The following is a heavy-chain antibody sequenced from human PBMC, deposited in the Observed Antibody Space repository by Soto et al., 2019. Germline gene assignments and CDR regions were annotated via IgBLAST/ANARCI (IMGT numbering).Heavy chain of an antibody. CDR1: GFRFNIYS. Sequence: EVPLVESGGGLVQPGGSLRLSCAASGFRFNIYSMNWVRQAPGKGLEWSAYITSDTNTIKYADSVKGRFTISRDNDRNLVYLQMNSLRDEDTAVYYCARSVEGHFDYWGQGTVVTVSS. CDR3: ARSVEGHFDY. D-gene: IGHD6-19*01. CDR2: ITSDTNTI. V-gene: IGHV3-48*02. J-gene: IGHJ4*02.